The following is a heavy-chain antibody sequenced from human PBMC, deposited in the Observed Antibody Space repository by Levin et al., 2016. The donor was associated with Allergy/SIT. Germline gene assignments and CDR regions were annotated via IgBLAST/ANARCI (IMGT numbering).Heavy chain of an antibody. CDR1: GFSLSTTRMS. CDR2: IDWDYDK. CDR3: ARTTIAGLSYFMDV. V-gene: IGHV2-70*11. J-gene: IGHJ6*02. D-gene: IGHD1-1*01. Sequence: SGPTLVKPTQTLTLTCSFSGFSLSTTRMSVSWIRQPPGKALEFLARIDWDYDKYYNASLKTRLTISKDTSENQVVLTMTDMDPVDTGTYYCARTTIAGLSYFMDVWGQGTKVTVSS.